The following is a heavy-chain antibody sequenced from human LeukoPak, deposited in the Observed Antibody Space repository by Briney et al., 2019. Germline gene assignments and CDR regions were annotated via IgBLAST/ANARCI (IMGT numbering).Heavy chain of an antibody. CDR3: ARDPHCSNTNCPFDY. CDR1: GGSISSSDR. CDR2: IYRNENP. Sequence: SETLSLTCAVSGGSISSSDRWSWVRQPPWRGLEWIGYIYRNENPNYNPSLKIRVTMSADKSKNQFSLRLSSVTAADTAVYYCARDPHCSNTNCPFDYWGQRILVIVSS. J-gene: IGHJ4*02. D-gene: IGHD2-2*01. V-gene: IGHV4-4*02.